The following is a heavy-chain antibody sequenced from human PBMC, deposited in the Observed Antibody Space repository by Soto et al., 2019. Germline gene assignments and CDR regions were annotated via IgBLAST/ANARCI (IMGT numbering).Heavy chain of an antibody. D-gene: IGHD5-12*01. J-gene: IGHJ6*02. CDR2: VNPSGGST. V-gene: IGHV1-46*01. CDR1: GYIFTAYS. CDR3: AKSGNSGYDWDYYYGMDV. Sequence: ASVKVSCKASGYIFTAYSMHWVRQAPGQGLEWMGVVNPSGGSTNYAQKFQGRITMTRDTSTSTVYMDLSSLTSEDTAVYYCAKSGNSGYDWDYYYGMDVWGQGTTVTVSS.